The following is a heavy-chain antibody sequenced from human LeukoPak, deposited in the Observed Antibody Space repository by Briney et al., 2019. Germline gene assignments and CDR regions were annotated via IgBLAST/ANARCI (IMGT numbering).Heavy chain of an antibody. V-gene: IGHV4-59*01. J-gene: IGHJ4*02. CDR1: GGSISSYY. CDR2: IYYSGST. CDR3: ARRSANLVGSYYFDH. D-gene: IGHD1-26*01. Sequence: SETLSLTCTVSGGSISSYYWSWIRQPPGKGLEWIGYIYYSGSTNYNPSLKSRVTISIDTSKNQFSLKLSSVTAADTAVYYCARRSANLVGSYYFDHWGQGTLVTVSS.